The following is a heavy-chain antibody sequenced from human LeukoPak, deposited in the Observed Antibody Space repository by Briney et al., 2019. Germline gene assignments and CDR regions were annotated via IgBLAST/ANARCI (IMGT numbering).Heavy chain of an antibody. J-gene: IGHJ4*02. CDR2: INPSGGST. Sequence: ASVKVSCKASGYIFTSYYMHWVRQAPGQGLEWMGIINPSGGSTTYAQKFQGRVTMTRDTSTSTVYMELSSLRSEDTAVYYCATLTTVTRTFDYWGQGTLVTVSS. CDR3: ATLTTVTRTFDY. V-gene: IGHV1-46*01. D-gene: IGHD4-17*01. CDR1: GYIFTSYY.